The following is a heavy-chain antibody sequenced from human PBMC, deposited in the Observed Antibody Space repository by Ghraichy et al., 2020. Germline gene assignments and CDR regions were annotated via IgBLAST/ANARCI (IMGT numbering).Heavy chain of an antibody. CDR2: IYHSGST. CDR1: GYSISSGYY. CDR3: ARAIIATINWFDP. D-gene: IGHD3-10*01. J-gene: IGHJ5*02. V-gene: IGHV4-38-2*02. Sequence: SETLSLTCTVSGYSISSGYYWGWIRQPPGKGLEWIGSIYHSGSTYYNPSLKSRVTISVDTSKNQFSLKLSSVTAADTAVYYCARAIIATINWFDPWGQGTLVTVSS.